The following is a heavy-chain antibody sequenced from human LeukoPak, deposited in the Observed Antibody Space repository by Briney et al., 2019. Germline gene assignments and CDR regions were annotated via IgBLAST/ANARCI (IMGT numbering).Heavy chain of an antibody. D-gene: IGHD3-22*01. Sequence: EAGGSLRLSCAASGFTFSDYWIHWVRLTPGKGLVWVSRIDRHGTTTDYADSVKGRFTISRDNAKNTVYLQMNSLRAEDTAVYYCAKDLALSGVVVITLDYWGQGTLVTVSS. J-gene: IGHJ4*02. CDR3: AKDLALSGVVVITLDY. V-gene: IGHV3-74*01. CDR2: IDRHGTTT. CDR1: GFTFSDYW.